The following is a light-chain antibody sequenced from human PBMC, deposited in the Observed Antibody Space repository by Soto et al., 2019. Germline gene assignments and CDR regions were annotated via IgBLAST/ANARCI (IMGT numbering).Light chain of an antibody. CDR3: SSYTSSSLHV. CDR2: DVS. J-gene: IGLJ1*01. V-gene: IGLV2-14*03. CDR1: SSDVGGYNY. Sequence: QSVLTQPASVSGSPGQSITISCTGTSSDVGGYNYVSWYQQHPGKAPKLMIYDVSNRPSGVSYRLTGSKSGNTASLTISGLQAEDEADYYCSSYTSSSLHVFGTGTKVT.